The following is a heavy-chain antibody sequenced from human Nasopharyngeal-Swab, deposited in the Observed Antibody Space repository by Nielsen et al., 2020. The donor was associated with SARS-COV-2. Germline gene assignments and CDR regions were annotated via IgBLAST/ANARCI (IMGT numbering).Heavy chain of an antibody. CDR2: ISGSGGST. J-gene: IGHJ4*02. CDR3: VKGGALVPFDY. D-gene: IGHD5-18*01. V-gene: IGHV3-23*01. CDR1: GFIFNNYA. Sequence: GESLKISCSASGFIFNNYAMNWVRQAPGKGLEWVSGISGSGGSTFYADSVKGRFTISRDNSASTLYLQMSSLRAEDTAVYYCVKGGALVPFDYWGQGTLVTVSS.